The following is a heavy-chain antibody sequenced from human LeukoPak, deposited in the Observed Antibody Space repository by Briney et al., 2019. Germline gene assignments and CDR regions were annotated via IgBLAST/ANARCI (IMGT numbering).Heavy chain of an antibody. D-gene: IGHD6-13*01. V-gene: IGHV5-51*01. CDR3: ARHEAAAGTYSYGMDV. CDR1: GYSFTSYW. J-gene: IGHJ6*02. CDR2: IYPGDSDT. Sequence: GESLKISCKGSGYSFTSYWIGWVRQMPGKGLEWMGIIYPGDSDTRYSPSFQGQVTISADKSISTAYLQWSSLKASDTAMYYCARHEAAAGTYSYGMDVWGQGTTVTVSS.